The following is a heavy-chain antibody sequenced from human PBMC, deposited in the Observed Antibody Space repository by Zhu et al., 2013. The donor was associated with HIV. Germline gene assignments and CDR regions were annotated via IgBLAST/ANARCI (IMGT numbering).Heavy chain of an antibody. Sequence: QVQLVQSGAEVKKPGASVKVSCKASGYTFTSYGISWVRQAPGQGLEWMGWISAYNGNTNYAQKLQGRVTMTTDTSTSTAYMELRSLRSDDTAVYYCARQQGSKLLWFGDYSKGPRDFDYWGQGTPGHRLL. CDR1: GYTFTSYG. V-gene: IGHV1-18*01. CDR2: ISAYNGNT. D-gene: IGHD3-10*01. CDR3: ARQQGSKLLWFGDYSKGPRDFDY. J-gene: IGHJ4*02.